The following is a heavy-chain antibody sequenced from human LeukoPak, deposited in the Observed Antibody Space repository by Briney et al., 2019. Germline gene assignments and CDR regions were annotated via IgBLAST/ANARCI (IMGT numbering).Heavy chain of an antibody. CDR1: RHPLSIYW. V-gene: IGHV3-7*01. CDR2: IKQDGSEK. CDR3: AKGDAAAGTPLHY. Sequence: RAGGSQRLSCAASRHPLSIYWMSWAREAPGKGRECVANIKQDGSEKYYVDSVKCRFTISRDNAKNSLYLQMNSLRAEDTAVYYCAKGDAAAGTPLHYWGQGTLVTVSS. J-gene: IGHJ4*02. D-gene: IGHD6-13*01.